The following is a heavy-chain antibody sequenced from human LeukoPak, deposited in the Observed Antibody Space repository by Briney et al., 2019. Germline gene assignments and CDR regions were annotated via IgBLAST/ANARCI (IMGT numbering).Heavy chain of an antibody. D-gene: IGHD3-10*02. CDR3: ARGPSGDNYYVGDY. V-gene: IGHV3-74*01. Sequence: GGSLRLSCAASGISLNSYWMHWVRQAPGKGLVWVSRISADGSSTSYADSVKGRFTISRDNAKNTLYLQMNSLRVEDTAVYYCARGPSGDNYYVGDYWGQGTLVTVSS. J-gene: IGHJ4*02. CDR2: ISADGSST. CDR1: GISLNSYW.